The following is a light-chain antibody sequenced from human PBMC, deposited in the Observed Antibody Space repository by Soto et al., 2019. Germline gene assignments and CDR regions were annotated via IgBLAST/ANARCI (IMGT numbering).Light chain of an antibody. J-gene: IGLJ1*01. Sequence: QSVLAQPPSVSGTPGQRVTISCSGSSSNIGKNTVSWYQQLPGAAPKPLISTDNQRPSGVPDRFSGSKSGTSASLAISGLQSEDEADYYCAAWDNSLNGQVFGTGTKVTVL. CDR2: TDN. V-gene: IGLV1-44*01. CDR3: AAWDNSLNGQV. CDR1: SSNIGKNT.